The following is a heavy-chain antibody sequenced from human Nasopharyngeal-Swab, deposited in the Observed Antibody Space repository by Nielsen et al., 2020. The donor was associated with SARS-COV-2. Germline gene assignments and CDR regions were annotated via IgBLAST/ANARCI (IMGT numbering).Heavy chain of an antibody. CDR1: GASITTYY. Sequence: SETLSLTCTVSGASITTYYWNWIRQPPGKGLEWIGYIYYGGSTSYNPSLKSRVNTSLDTSKKQFSLKLASVTAADTAVYYCARLTSLSGALDYWGQGTLVTVSS. CDR2: IYYGGST. CDR3: ARLTSLSGALDY. J-gene: IGHJ4*02. D-gene: IGHD2-2*01. V-gene: IGHV4-59*08.